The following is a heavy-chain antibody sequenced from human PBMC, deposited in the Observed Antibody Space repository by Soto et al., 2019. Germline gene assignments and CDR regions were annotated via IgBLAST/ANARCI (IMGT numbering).Heavy chain of an antibody. V-gene: IGHV1-2*02. D-gene: IGHD3-10*01. CDR3: ARELRIDYSGVGAFDI. CDR1: GYSFTGYY. Sequence: PSVKVSCKTSGYSFTGYYIHWVRQAPGQGLEWMGWINPKSGGTNYAQKFQGRVTMTRDTSISTVYMELSSLRSDDTAIYYCARELRIDYSGVGAFDIWGQGTMVTVSS. CDR2: INPKSGGT. J-gene: IGHJ3*02.